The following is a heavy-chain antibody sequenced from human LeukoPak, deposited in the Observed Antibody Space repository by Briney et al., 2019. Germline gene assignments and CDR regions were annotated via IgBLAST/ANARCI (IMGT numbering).Heavy chain of an antibody. CDR2: TRGDASKT. V-gene: IGHV3-30*02. J-gene: IGHJ4*02. CDR3: ANGDCRGGRCSSGAH. D-gene: IGHD2-15*01. CDR1: GFTFRSYG. Sequence: TGGSLTLSCTGSGFTFRSYGMHWVRQAPGKGLEWVAYTRGDASKTWYGGSVKGRFTISRDNSKNTLYLHMNSVRGEDTAMYYCANGDCRGGRCSSGAHWGQGTLVTVSS.